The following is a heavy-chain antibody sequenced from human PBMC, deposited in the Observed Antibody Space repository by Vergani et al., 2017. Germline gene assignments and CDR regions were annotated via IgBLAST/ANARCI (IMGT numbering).Heavy chain of an antibody. CDR2: IYCNDDQ. J-gene: IGHJ6*03. CDR3: VYRKTGCGTTGCFYPFYYYYYMDV. Sequence: QITLKESGPTLVKPTQTLTLTCTFSGFSLNTRGVSVAWIRQPPGKALDWLALIYCNDDQHYSPSLNNRVTITKDTSKNQVVLTMTNMDYVDTGTYYCVYRKTGCGTTGCFYPFYYYYYMDVWCKGTTVTVSS. CDR1: GFSLNTRGVS. V-gene: IGHV2-5*04. D-gene: IGHD1-7*01.